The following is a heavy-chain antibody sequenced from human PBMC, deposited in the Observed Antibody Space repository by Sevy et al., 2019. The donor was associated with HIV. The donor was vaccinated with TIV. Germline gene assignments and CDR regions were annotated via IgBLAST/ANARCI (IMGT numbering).Heavy chain of an antibody. CDR3: ALGYYDSSGYSPYYYYYGIDV. J-gene: IGHJ6*02. CDR1: GFTVSSNY. Sequence: GGSLRLSCAASGFTVSSNYMSWVRQAPGKGLEWVSAISGSGGSTYYADSVKGRFTISRDNSKNTLYLQMNSLRAEDKAVYYCALGYYDSSGYSPYYYYYGIDVWGQGTTVTVSS. CDR2: ISGSGGST. D-gene: IGHD3-22*01. V-gene: IGHV3-23*01.